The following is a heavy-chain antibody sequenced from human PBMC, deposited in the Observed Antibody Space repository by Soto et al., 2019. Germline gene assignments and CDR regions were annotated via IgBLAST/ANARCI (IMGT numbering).Heavy chain of an antibody. D-gene: IGHD7-27*01. CDR3: ARDWGHDAFDI. J-gene: IGHJ3*02. V-gene: IGHV4-59*01. CDR1: VGSISGYY. Sequence: QVQLQESGPGLVKPSETLSLTCTVSVGSISGYYWSWIRQPPGKGLEWIGWVYYSGSTNYNPSLKSRVTISVDTSKNQFSLKLSSVTAADTAVYYCARDWGHDAFDIWGRGTMVTVSS. CDR2: VYYSGST.